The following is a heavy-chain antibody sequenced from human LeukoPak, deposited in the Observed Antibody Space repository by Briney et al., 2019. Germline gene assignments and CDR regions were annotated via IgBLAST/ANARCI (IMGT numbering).Heavy chain of an antibody. CDR2: ISYDGSDK. V-gene: IGHV3-30*04. D-gene: IGHD2-15*01. Sequence: PGGSLRLSCAASTFALSRYAMHWVRQAPGRGLEWVGVISYDGSDKFYADSVKGRFTISRDNSKNTLYLQMNSLRAEDTAVYYCAKQLGYCSDGSCYFPYWGQGTLVTVSS. CDR1: TFALSRYA. J-gene: IGHJ4*02. CDR3: AKQLGYCSDGSCYFPY.